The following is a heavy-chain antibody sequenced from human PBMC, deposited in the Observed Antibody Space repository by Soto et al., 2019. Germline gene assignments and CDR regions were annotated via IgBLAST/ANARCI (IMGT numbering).Heavy chain of an antibody. CDR1: GFTVSSNY. CDR3: ARAAAKQYFQH. V-gene: IGHV3-66*01. J-gene: IGHJ1*01. Sequence: SLRLSCAASGFTVSSNYMSWVRQAPGKGLEWVSVIYSGGSTYYADSVKGRFTISRDNSKNTLYLQMNSLRAEDTAVYYCARAAAKQYFQHWGQGTLVTVSS. CDR2: IYSGGST.